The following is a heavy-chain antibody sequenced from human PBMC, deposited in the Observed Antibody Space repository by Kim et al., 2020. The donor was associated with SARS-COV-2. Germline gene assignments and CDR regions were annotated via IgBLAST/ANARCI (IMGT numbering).Heavy chain of an antibody. CDR2: YN. CDR3: ARDSVRHFDY. J-gene: IGHJ4*02. Sequence: YNDYAVSVKSRITLTPDTSKNPFSLQLNSVTPEDTAVYYCARDSVRHFDYWGQGTLVTVSS. V-gene: IGHV6-1*01. D-gene: IGHD6-6*01.